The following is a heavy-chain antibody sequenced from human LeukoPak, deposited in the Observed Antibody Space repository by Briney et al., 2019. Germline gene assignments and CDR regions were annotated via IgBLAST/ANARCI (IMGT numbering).Heavy chain of an antibody. V-gene: IGHV3-33*06. CDR1: GFTFSSYG. CDR2: IWCDGSNK. D-gene: IGHD2-2*01. Sequence: GGSLRLSCAASGFTFSSYGMHWVRQAPGKGLEWVAVIWCDGSNKYYADSVKGRFTISRDNSKNTLYLQMNSLRAEDTAVYYCAKDRGSSCTAVDYWGQGTLVTVSS. J-gene: IGHJ4*02. CDR3: AKDRGSSCTAVDY.